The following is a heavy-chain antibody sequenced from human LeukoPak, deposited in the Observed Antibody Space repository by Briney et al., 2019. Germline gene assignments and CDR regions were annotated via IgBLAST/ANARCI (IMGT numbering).Heavy chain of an antibody. CDR3: AKRSSEVVVVITRHFDY. Sequence: GGSLRLSCAASGFTFSSYAMSWVRQAPGKGLEWASAISGSGGSSYYADSVKGRFTISRDNSKNTLYLQMNSLRAEDTAVYYCAKRSSEVVVVITRHFDYWGQGTLVTVSS. J-gene: IGHJ4*02. CDR1: GFTFSSYA. V-gene: IGHV3-23*01. D-gene: IGHD3-22*01. CDR2: ISGSGGSS.